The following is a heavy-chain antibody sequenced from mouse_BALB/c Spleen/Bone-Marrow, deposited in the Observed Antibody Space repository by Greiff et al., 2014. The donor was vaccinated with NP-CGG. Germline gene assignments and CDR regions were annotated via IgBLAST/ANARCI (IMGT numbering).Heavy chain of an antibody. V-gene: IGHV10-1*02. J-gene: IGHJ4*01. Sequence: EVMLVESDGGLVQPKGSLKLSCAASGFTFNTYAMNWVRQAPGKGLEWVARIRSKSNNYATYYADSVKDRFTISRDDSQSMLYLQMSNLKTEDTAMYYCVRHLGAFYAMDYWGRGTSVTVSS. D-gene: IGHD4-1*01. CDR3: VRHLGAFYAMDY. CDR2: IRSKSNNYAT. CDR1: GFTFNTYA.